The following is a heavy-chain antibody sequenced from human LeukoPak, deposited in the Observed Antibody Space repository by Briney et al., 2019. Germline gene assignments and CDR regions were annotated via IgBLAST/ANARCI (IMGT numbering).Heavy chain of an antibody. J-gene: IGHJ6*03. CDR1: GGSISSGSYY. Sequence: SETLSLTCTVSGGSISSGSYYWRWIRQPAGKGLEWIGRIYTSGSTNYNHSLKSRVTISVDTYKNQFSLKLSSVTAGDKATYFCARERVEMATIGSYYLDVWGKGTTVTVSS. D-gene: IGHD5-24*01. CDR2: IYTSGST. V-gene: IGHV4-61*02. CDR3: ARERVEMATIGSYYLDV.